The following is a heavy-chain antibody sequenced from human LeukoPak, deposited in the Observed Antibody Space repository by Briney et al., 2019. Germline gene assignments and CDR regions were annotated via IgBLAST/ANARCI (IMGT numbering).Heavy chain of an antibody. CDR2: INPNSGGT. V-gene: IGHV1-2*02. CDR1: GYTFTGYY. CDR3: ARRASRTEVGYYYGMDV. D-gene: IGHD1-26*01. Sequence: ASVKVSCKASGYTFTGYYMHWVRQAPGQGLEWMGWINPNSGGTNYAQTFQGRVTMTRDTSISTAYIELSRLRSDDTAVYYCARRASRTEVGYYYGMDVWGQGTTVTVSS. J-gene: IGHJ6*02.